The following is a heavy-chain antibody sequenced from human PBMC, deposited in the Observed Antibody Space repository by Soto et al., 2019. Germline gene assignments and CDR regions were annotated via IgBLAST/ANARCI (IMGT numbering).Heavy chain of an antibody. V-gene: IGHV4-31*03. CDR3: VGATSFFES. CDR2: IFYSGTT. J-gene: IGHJ4*02. CDR1: GDSLYSRPHS. Sequence: QVQLQESGPGLLKPTQTLSLTCTASGDSLYSRPHSWTSIRQLPDKGLEYIGYIFYSGTTYYNPSFKDRFTISLDSSKTQFYLSLSSVTAADTALYYCVGATSFFESWGQGTLVNVSS.